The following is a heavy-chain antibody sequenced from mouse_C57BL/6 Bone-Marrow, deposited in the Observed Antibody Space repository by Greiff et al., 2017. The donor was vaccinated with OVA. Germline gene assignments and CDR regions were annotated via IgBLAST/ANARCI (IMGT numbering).Heavy chain of an antibody. CDR3: ARRETCGSSYWYFDV. CDR2: INPNNGGT. CDR1: GYTFTDYY. J-gene: IGHJ1*03. V-gene: IGHV1-26*01. Sequence: VQLQQSGPELVKPGASVKISCKASGYTFTDYYMNWVKQSHGKSLEWIGDINPNNGGTSYSQKFKGKATLTVDKSSSTAYMELRSLTSEDSAVYYCARRETCGSSYWYFDVWGTGTTVTVSS. D-gene: IGHD1-1*01.